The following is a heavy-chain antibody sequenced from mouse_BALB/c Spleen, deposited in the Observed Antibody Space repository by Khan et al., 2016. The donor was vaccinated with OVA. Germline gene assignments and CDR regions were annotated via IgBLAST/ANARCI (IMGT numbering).Heavy chain of an antibody. CDR2: IYPGNTDT. CDR3: TRRNWDVAWFAY. CDR1: GYTFTSYW. J-gene: IGHJ3*01. D-gene: IGHD4-1*01. V-gene: IGHV1-5*01. Sequence: EVQLQQSGTVLARPGASVKMSCKASGYTFTSYWMHWVKQRPGQGLEWIGDIYPGNTDTNYNQKFKGKAKLTAVTSTSTAYMELSSLKNEDSAVYYFTRRNWDVAWFAYWGQGTLVTVSA.